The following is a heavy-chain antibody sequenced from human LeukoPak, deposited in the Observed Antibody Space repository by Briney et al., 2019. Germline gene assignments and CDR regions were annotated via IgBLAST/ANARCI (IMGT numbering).Heavy chain of an antibody. V-gene: IGHV3-21*01. Sequence: GGSLRLSCAASGFTFSSYSMNWVRQAPGKGLEWVSSISSSSSYIYYADSVKGRFTISRDNAKNSLYLQMNSLRAEDTAVYYCARGPLRGGDYDFWSGYSPNWFDPWGQGTLVTVSS. CDR2: ISSSSSYI. CDR3: ARGPLRGGDYDFWSGYSPNWFDP. D-gene: IGHD3-3*01. CDR1: GFTFSSYS. J-gene: IGHJ5*02.